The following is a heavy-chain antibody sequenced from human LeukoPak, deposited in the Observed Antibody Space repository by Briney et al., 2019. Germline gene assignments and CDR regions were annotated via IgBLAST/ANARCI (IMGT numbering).Heavy chain of an antibody. CDR1: GFTFSSYG. Sequence: GGSLRLSCAASGFTFSSYGMHWVRQAPGKGLEWVAFIRYDGSNKYYADSVKGRFTISRDNSKNTLYLQMNSLRAEDTAVYYCAKEGTIFGVVIKGSFDYWGQGTLVTVSS. CDR3: AKEGTIFGVVIKGSFDY. V-gene: IGHV3-30*02. J-gene: IGHJ4*02. D-gene: IGHD3-3*01. CDR2: IRYDGSNK.